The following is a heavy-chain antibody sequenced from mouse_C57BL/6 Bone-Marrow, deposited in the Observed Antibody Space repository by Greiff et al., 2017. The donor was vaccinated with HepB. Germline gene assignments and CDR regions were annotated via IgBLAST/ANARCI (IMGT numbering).Heavy chain of an antibody. CDR2: ISSGGDYI. Sequence: DVMLVESGEGLVKPGGSLKLSCAASGFTFSSYAMSWVRQTPEKRLEWVAYISSGGDYIYYADTVKGRFTISRDNARNTLYLQMSSLKSEDTAMYYCTRDGGGSSPYWYFDVWGTGTTVTVSS. V-gene: IGHV5-9-1*02. CDR3: TRDGGGSSPYWYFDV. D-gene: IGHD1-1*01. CDR1: GFTFSSYA. J-gene: IGHJ1*03.